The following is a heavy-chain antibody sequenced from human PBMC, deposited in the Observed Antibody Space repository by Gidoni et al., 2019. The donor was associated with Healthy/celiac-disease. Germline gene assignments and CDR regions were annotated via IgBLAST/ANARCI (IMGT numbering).Heavy chain of an antibody. CDR1: GFTFSSYS. CDR3: ASLKGALYYYYGMDV. J-gene: IGHJ6*02. V-gene: IGHV3-21*01. Sequence: EVQLVESGGGLVKPGGSLRLSCAASGFTFSSYSMNWVRQAPGKGLEWISSISSSSSYIYYADSVKGRFTISRDNAKNSLYLQMNSLRAEDTAVYYCASLKGALYYYYGMDVWGQGTTVTVSS. CDR2: ISSSSSYI.